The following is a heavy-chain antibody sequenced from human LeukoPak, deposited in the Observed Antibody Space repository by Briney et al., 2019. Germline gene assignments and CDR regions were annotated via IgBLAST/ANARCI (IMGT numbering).Heavy chain of an antibody. Sequence: GGSLRLSCAASGFTLSSYWMSWVRQAPGKGLEWVANIKQDGSEKYYVDSVKGRFTISRGNAKNSLYLQMNSPRAEDTAVYYCASVYYGYYFDYWGQGTLVTVSS. CDR3: ASVYYGYYFDY. D-gene: IGHD3-10*01. V-gene: IGHV3-7*01. CDR2: IKQDGSEK. J-gene: IGHJ4*02. CDR1: GFTLSSYW.